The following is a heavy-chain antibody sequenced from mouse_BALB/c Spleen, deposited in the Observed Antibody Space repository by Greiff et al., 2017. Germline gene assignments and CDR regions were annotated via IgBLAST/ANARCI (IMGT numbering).Heavy chain of an antibody. Sequence: QVQLQQPGAELVKPGASVKLSCKASGYTFTSYWMHWVKQTPGQGLEWIGAIYPGNGDTSYNQKFKGKATLTADKSSSTAYMQLSSLTSEDSAVYYCARDWYFDVWGAGTTVTVSS. CDR2: IYPGNGDT. J-gene: IGHJ1*01. CDR1: GYTFTSYW. V-gene: IGHV1-12*01. CDR3: ARDWYFDV.